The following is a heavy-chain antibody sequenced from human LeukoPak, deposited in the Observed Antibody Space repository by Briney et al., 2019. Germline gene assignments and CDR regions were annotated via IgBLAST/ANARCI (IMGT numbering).Heavy chain of an antibody. CDR3: ASLPIGYGDYAEYY. J-gene: IGHJ4*02. V-gene: IGHV4-34*01. CDR1: GGSFSGYY. CDR2: INHSGST. D-gene: IGHD4-17*01. Sequence: PSETLSLTCAVYGGSFSGYYWSWIRQPPGKGLEWIGEINHSGSTNYNPSLKSRVTISVDTSKNQFSLKLSSVTAADTAVYYCASLPIGYGDYAEYYWGQGTLVTVSS.